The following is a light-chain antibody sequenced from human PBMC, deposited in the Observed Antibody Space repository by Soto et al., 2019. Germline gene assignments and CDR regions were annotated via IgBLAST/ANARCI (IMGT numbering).Light chain of an antibody. CDR2: LNSDDSH. CDR1: SGHSNYA. CDR3: QTWGSGIVV. Sequence: QSVLTQSPSASASLGTSVKLTCTLSSGHSNYAIAWHQQQSEKGPRYLMKLNSDDSHSKGDGIPDRFSGSSSGAERYLTISGLQSEDEADYYCQTWGSGIVVFGGGTKLTVL. V-gene: IGLV4-69*01. J-gene: IGLJ2*01.